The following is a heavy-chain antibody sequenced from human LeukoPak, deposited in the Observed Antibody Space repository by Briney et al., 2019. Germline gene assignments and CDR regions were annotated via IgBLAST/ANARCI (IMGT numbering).Heavy chain of an antibody. CDR1: GFTFEDHA. D-gene: IGHD5-18*01. Sequence: GRSLRLSCAASGFTFEDHAMHWVRQAPGEGLEWVSGISWNSGSIGYADSVKGRFTISRDNAKNPLYLQMNSLRAEDMALYYCAKSRGYLGYFDYWGQGALVTVSS. J-gene: IGHJ4*02. CDR3: AKSRGYLGYFDY. V-gene: IGHV3-9*03. CDR2: ISWNSGSI.